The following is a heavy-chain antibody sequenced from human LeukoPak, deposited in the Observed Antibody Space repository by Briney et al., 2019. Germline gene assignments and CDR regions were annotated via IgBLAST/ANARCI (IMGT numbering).Heavy chain of an antibody. CDR1: GDSVSSNSAA. Sequence: SQTLPLTCAISGDSVSSNSAAWNWIRQSPSRGLEWLGRTYYRSKWYNDYAVSVKSRITINPDTSKNQFSLQLNSVTPEDTAVYYCARADFYYGSGSYFQRGAFDIWGQGTMVTVSS. J-gene: IGHJ3*02. CDR2: TYYRSKWYN. CDR3: ARADFYYGSGSYFQRGAFDI. D-gene: IGHD3-10*01. V-gene: IGHV6-1*01.